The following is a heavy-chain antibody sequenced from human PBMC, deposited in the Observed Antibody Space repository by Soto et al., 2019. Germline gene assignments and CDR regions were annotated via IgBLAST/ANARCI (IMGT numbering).Heavy chain of an antibody. V-gene: IGHV3-23*01. J-gene: IGHJ6*02. D-gene: IGHD3-22*01. CDR1: GFIFSTNG. CDR3: VRAIGHYGMDV. CDR2: ITSTGST. Sequence: GGSLRLSCAASGFIFSTNGVSWVRQAPGKGLEWVSSITSTGSTYYADSVKGRFTLSRDNSKNTMFLQMDSLRAEDTAVYYCVRAIGHYGMDVWGRGTTVTVSS.